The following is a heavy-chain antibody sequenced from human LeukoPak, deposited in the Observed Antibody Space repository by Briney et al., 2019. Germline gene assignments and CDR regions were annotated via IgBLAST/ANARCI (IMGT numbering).Heavy chain of an antibody. J-gene: IGHJ4*02. CDR1: GFTFSSYA. V-gene: IGHV3-30-3*01. CDR2: ISYDGSNK. CDR3: ARDLPNGILTGSPGDY. Sequence: PGRSLRLSCAASGFTFSSYAMHWVRQAPGKGLEWVAVISYDGSNKFYADSVKGRFTISRDNSKNTLYLQMNSLRAEDTAVYYCARDLPNGILTGSPGDYWGQGTLVTVSS. D-gene: IGHD3-9*01.